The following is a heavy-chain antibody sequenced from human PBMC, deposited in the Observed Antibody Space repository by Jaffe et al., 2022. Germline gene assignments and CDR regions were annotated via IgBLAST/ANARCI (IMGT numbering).Heavy chain of an antibody. V-gene: IGHV3-9*01. CDR3: AKDRDYDFWSGHYYMDV. J-gene: IGHJ6*03. Sequence: EVQLVESGGGLVQPGRSLRLSCAASGFTFDDYAMHWVRQAPGKGLEWVSGISWNSGSIGYADSVKGRFTISRDNAKNSLYLQMNSLRAEDTALYYCAKDRDYDFWSGHYYMDVWGKGTTVTVSS. D-gene: IGHD3-3*01. CDR1: GFTFDDYA. CDR2: ISWNSGSI.